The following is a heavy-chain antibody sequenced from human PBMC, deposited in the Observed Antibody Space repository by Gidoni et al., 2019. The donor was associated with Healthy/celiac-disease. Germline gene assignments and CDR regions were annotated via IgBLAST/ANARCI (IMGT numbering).Heavy chain of an antibody. V-gene: IGHV1-69*01. D-gene: IGHD3-10*01. J-gene: IGHJ4*02. CDR2: IIPIFGTA. Sequence: QVQRVQSGAEVKKPGSSVKVSCKSSGGTFSSYAISWVRQAPGQGLEWMGGIIPIFGTANYGQKFQGRVTITADESTSTAYMELSSLRSEDTAVYYCARGYYYGSGSHLDYWGQGTLVTVSS. CDR1: GGTFSSYA. CDR3: ARGYYYGSGSHLDY.